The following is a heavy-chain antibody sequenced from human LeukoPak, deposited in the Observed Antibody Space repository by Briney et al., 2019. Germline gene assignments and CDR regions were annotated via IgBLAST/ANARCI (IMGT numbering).Heavy chain of an antibody. CDR2: IWYDGSNK. D-gene: IGHD4-23*01. CDR1: GFTFSSYG. CDR3: ARDGVSIGYGGNPEYDY. Sequence: QAGGSLRLSCAASGFTFSSYGMHWVRQAPGKGLEWVAVIWYDGSNKYYADSVKGRFTISRDNSKNTLYLQMNSLRAEDTAVYYCARDGVSIGYGGNPEYDYWGQGTLVTVSS. J-gene: IGHJ4*02. V-gene: IGHV3-33*01.